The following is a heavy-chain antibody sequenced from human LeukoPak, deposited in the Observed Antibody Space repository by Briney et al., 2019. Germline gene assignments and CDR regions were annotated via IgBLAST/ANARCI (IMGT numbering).Heavy chain of an antibody. D-gene: IGHD3-22*01. CDR2: INSDGSSP. CDR3: ARHLNPYHYDSSGYYLYY. CDR1: GFTFSSYW. J-gene: IGHJ4*02. Sequence: PGGSLRLSCAASGFTFSSYWMSWVRQAPGKGLVWVSRINSDGSSPSYADSVKGRFTISRDNAKNTLYLQMNSLRAEDTAVYYCARHLNPYHYDSSGYYLYYWGQRTLVTVSS. V-gene: IGHV3-74*01.